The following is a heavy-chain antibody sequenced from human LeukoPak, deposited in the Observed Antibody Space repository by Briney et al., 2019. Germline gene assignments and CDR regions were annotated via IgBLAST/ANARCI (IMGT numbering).Heavy chain of an antibody. CDR2: IKDDGSED. CDR3: GRDQTPFY. Sequence: GGSLRLSCAASGFTFSSYYMTWVRQAPGKGLEWVATIKDDGSEDYYLDSVKGRFTISRDNAKSSIWLQMSSLRAEDTAVYYCGRDQTPFYWGQGSLVTVSS. J-gene: IGHJ4*02. V-gene: IGHV3-7*01. D-gene: IGHD2-15*01. CDR1: GFTFSSYY.